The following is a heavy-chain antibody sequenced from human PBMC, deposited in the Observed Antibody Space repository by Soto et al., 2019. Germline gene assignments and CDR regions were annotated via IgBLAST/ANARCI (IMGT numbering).Heavy chain of an antibody. CDR1: GGTFSSYT. CDR2: IIPVLGIA. J-gene: IGHJ4*02. CDR3: ARDSATPFDY. Sequence: QVQLVQSGAEVKKPGSSVKVSCKASGGTFSSYTISWVRQAPGQGLEWMGRIIPVLGIANYAQKFQGRVTITADKATSTAYMELSSLRSEDTAVYYCARDSATPFDYWGQGTLVTVSS. V-gene: IGHV1-69*08. D-gene: IGHD2-15*01.